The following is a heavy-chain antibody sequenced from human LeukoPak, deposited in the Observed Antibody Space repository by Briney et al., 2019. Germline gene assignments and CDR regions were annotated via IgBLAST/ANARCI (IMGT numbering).Heavy chain of an antibody. CDR3: AGTAAGSFDY. Sequence: PGGSLRLSCAASGFTFSSYAMHWVRQAPGKGLEWVAVISYDGSNKYYADSVKGRFTISRDNSKNTLYLQMNSLRAEDTAVYYCAGTAAGSFDYWGQGTLVTVSS. J-gene: IGHJ4*02. D-gene: IGHD1-1*01. CDR2: ISYDGSNK. CDR1: GFTFSSYA. V-gene: IGHV3-30*04.